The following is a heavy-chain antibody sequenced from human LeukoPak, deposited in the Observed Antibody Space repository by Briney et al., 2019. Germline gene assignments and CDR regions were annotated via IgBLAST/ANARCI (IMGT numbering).Heavy chain of an antibody. D-gene: IGHD2-8*01. CDR1: AYTFTGYY. V-gene: IGHV1-2*02. CDR2: INPDSGDT. CDR3: ARRLIRNDAFDI. Sequence: ASVKVSCKASAYTFTGYYMHWVRQAPGQGLEWMGWINPDSGDTNYAQKFQGRVTMTRDTSISTAYMELSRLRSDDTAVYYCARRLIRNDAFDIWGQGTMVTVSS. J-gene: IGHJ3*02.